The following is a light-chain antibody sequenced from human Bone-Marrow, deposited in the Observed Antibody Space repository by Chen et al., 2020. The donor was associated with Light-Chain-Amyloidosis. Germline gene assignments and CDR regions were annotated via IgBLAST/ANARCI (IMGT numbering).Light chain of an antibody. CDR1: SYAIGGHNS. CDR3: NSFGSKSLQT. Sequence: QSALTQPASVSGSPGQSITTSCTGTSYAIGGHNSVSWYQQHPGKAPKLIIYDVNNRPSGVSYRFSGSKSGNTASLTISGLQAEDEADYYCNSFGSKSLQTFGGGTKLTVL. J-gene: IGLJ2*01. CDR2: DVN. V-gene: IGLV2-14*03.